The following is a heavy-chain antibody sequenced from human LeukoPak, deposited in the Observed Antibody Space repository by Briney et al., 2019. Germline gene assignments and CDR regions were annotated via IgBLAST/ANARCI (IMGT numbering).Heavy chain of an antibody. CDR3: AKDPNGDYVGAFDS. V-gene: IGHV3-23*01. CDR2: ITGDSGAT. CDR1: GLTFSNYA. Sequence: PGGSLRLSCAASGLTFSNYAMIWVRHAPGKGLEWVSSITGDSGATSYADSVKGRFTAYRDNSINTLYLQMNSLRAGDTAVYYCAKDPNGDYVGAFDSWGQGTLVTVSS. D-gene: IGHD4-17*01. J-gene: IGHJ3*01.